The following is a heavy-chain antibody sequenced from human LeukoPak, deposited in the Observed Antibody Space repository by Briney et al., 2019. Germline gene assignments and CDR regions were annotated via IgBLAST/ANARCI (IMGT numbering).Heavy chain of an antibody. Sequence: GGSLRLSCAASGFTFSSYSMNWVSQAPGKGLGWVSSISSSSSYIYHADSVKGRLTISRDNAKNSLYLQMNSLRAEDTAVYYCARPIDYWGQGTLVTVSS. CDR2: ISSSSSYI. J-gene: IGHJ4*02. CDR1: GFTFSSYS. CDR3: ARPIDY. V-gene: IGHV3-21*01.